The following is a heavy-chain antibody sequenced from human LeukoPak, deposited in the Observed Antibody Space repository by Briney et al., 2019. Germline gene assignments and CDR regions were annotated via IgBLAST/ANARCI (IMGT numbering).Heavy chain of an antibody. CDR2: IWFDGSKK. CDR1: GFIFSSYG. V-gene: IGHV3-33*01. CDR3: ARDGCGGDCYLADY. J-gene: IGHJ4*02. Sequence: GGSLRLACAASGFIFSSYGMHWVRQAPGKGLEWVAVIWFDGSKKYYADSVKGRITISRDDSKNTLYLQMNSLRAEDTAVYYCARDGCGGDCYLADYWGQGTLVTVSS. D-gene: IGHD2-21*02.